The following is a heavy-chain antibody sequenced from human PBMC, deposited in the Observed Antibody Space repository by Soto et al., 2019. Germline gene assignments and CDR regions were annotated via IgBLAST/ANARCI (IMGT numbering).Heavy chain of an antibody. D-gene: IGHD3-3*01. Sequence: PSETLSLTCAVYGGSFSGYYWSWIRQPPGKGLEWIGEINHSGSTNYNPSLKSRVTISVDTSKNQFSMKLSSVTAADTAVYYCARGDVAYYDFWSVRNWFDPWGQGTLVTVSS. CDR3: ARGDVAYYDFWSVRNWFDP. J-gene: IGHJ5*02. CDR1: GGSFSGYY. V-gene: IGHV4-34*01. CDR2: INHSGST.